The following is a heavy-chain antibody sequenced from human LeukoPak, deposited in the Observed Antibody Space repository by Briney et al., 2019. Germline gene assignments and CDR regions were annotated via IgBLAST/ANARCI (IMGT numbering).Heavy chain of an antibody. CDR1: GYTFTNYA. J-gene: IGHJ4*02. V-gene: IGHV1-3*01. D-gene: IGHD6-19*01. CDR2: INAGNGNT. Sequence: ASVKVSCKASGYTFTNYAMHWVRQAPGQRLEWMEWINAGNGNTKYSQKFQGRVTITRDTSASTAYMELSSLRSEDTAVYYCARAGGGSGWYGDSDFDYWGQGTLVTVSS. CDR3: ARAGGGSGWYGDSDFDY.